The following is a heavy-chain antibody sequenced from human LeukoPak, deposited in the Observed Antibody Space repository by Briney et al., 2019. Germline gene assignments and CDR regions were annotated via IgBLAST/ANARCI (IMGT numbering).Heavy chain of an antibody. J-gene: IGHJ6*02. CDR3: AGIWFGEKKPPKYYYYYGMDV. D-gene: IGHD3-10*01. Sequence: PGGSLRLSCAASGFTFSSYAMSWVRQAPGKGLEWVSAISGSGGSTYYADSVKGRFTISRDNSKNTLYLQMNSLRAEDTAVYYCAGIWFGEKKPPKYYYYYGMDVWGQGTTVTVSS. V-gene: IGHV3-23*01. CDR2: ISGSGGST. CDR1: GFTFSSYA.